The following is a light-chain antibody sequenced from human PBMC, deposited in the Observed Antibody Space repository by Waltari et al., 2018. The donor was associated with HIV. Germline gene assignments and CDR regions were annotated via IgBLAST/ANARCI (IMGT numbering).Light chain of an antibody. V-gene: IGLV1-44*01. Sequence: SVLTQPPSTSGTPGQRVTISCSGSSSNIGSHTVNWYQHLPGTAPKRLIYGKSQRHSRVPVRFSGSKSGTSASLAISGLQSEDEADYYCAAWDDSLNGLWVFGGGTKLTVL. J-gene: IGLJ3*02. CDR3: AAWDDSLNGLWV. CDR2: GKS. CDR1: SSNIGSHT.